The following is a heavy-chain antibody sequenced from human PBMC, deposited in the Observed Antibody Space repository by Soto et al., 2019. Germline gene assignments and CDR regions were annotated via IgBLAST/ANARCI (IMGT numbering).Heavy chain of an antibody. D-gene: IGHD3-3*01. J-gene: IGHJ5*02. Sequence: AASVKVSCKAPGHTLSGNYMHWVRQAPGQGLEWMGWINGKSGDSIYAPKFQGRVTMTRDTSMSTFYMDMSRLRSDDTAVYYCAGGRPPLYDSEAGIYYDAVSPFEPWGQGTLVTVSS. CDR2: INGKSGDS. CDR1: GHTLSGNY. V-gene: IGHV1-2*02. CDR3: AGGRPPLYDSEAGIYYDAVSPFEP.